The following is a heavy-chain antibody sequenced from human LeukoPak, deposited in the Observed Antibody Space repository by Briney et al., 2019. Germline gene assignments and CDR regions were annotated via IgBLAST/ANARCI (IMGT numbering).Heavy chain of an antibody. J-gene: IGHJ6*02. CDR1: GFTFPTYS. Sequence: QPGGSLRLSCVASGFTFPTYSMAWGRQAPGKGLDWVSSINAAGDDMYYADSVKGRFSISRDNLKNTLYLQMHSLRAEDRAIYYCAKGIFGVIHNGIDVWGQGTAVTVTS. CDR2: INAAGDDM. CDR3: AKGIFGVIHNGIDV. D-gene: IGHD3-3*01. V-gene: IGHV3-23*01.